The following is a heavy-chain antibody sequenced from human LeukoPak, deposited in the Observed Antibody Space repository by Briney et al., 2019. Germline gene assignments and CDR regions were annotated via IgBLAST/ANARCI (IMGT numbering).Heavy chain of an antibody. CDR1: GFTFSNYA. D-gene: IGHD3-10*01. CDR2: ISSGGTYE. Sequence: GGSLRLSCAASGFTFSNYAMHWVRQAPGKGLEWVSLISSGGTYEYYADSVKGRFTISRDNSKNTLYLQLNSLRAEDTAVYYCARDPTYYYDSGISGPHYFDNGGQGTLVTVPS. V-gene: IGHV3-30*01. J-gene: IGHJ4*02. CDR3: ARDPTYYYDSGISGPHYFDN.